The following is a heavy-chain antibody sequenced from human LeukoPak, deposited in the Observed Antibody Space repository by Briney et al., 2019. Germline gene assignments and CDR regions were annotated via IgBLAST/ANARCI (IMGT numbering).Heavy chain of an antibody. Sequence: GGSLRLSCAASAFTFSSNCMNWVSQAPGKGREWVSGIIGRVDSTYFADSVNGRFTISRDNSKNTLYLQMNSLRAEGTAVYYCAEFVGTGSWGQGTLVTVSS. CDR1: AFTFSSNC. CDR2: IIGRVDST. J-gene: IGHJ5*02. CDR3: AEFVGTGS. V-gene: IGHV3-23*01.